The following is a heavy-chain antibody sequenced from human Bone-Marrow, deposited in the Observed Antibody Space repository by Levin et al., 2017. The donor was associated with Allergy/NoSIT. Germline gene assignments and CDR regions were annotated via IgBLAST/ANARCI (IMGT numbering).Heavy chain of an antibody. CDR1: GYIFTTYH. J-gene: IGHJ4*02. CDR2: IHPSGGTT. CDR3: ARDSGSYAGSF. V-gene: IGHV1-46*01. Sequence: VASVKVSCKASGYIFTTYHMHWVRQAPGEGLEWMGQIHPSGGTTTYAQKFQDRVTLTRDTSTSTVYMELRSLRSEDTAVYYCARDSGSYAGSFWGQGTLVTVSS. D-gene: IGHD3-22*01.